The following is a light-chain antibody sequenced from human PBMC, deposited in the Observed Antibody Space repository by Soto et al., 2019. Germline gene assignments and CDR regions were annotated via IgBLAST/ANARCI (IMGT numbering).Light chain of an antibody. CDR3: SSYTSSSLGYI. CDR1: SSDVGYYNY. CDR2: DVS. J-gene: IGLJ1*01. V-gene: IGLV2-14*03. Sequence: QSVLTQPASVSGSPGQSITISCTGTSSDVGYYNYVSWYQQHPGKAPKLLIYDVSHRPSGVSNRFSGSKSGNAASLTISGLQAEDEADYYCSSYTSSSLGYIFGTGTKVTVL.